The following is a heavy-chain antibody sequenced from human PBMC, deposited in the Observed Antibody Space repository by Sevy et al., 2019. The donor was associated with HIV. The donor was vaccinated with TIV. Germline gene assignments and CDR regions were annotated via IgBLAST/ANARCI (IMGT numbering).Heavy chain of an antibody. J-gene: IGHJ4*02. CDR2: FDPGDGDAET. CDR1: GYTLTELS. Sequence: ASVKVSCKVSGYTLTELSIHWVRQAPGKGLAWMGGFDPGDGDAETPYAQKFRDRLTMTADTSTDTVYMELSSLRSEDTAVYYCATDTTGYHSTLDYWGQGTLVTVSS. V-gene: IGHV1-24*01. CDR3: ATDTTGYHSTLDY. D-gene: IGHD3-9*01.